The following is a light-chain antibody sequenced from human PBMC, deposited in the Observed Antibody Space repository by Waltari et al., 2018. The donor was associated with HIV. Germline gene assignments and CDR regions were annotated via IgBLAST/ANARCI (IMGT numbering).Light chain of an antibody. CDR1: SSNIGSNT. V-gene: IGLV1-44*01. CDR2: TDD. J-gene: IGLJ1*01. Sequence: QSVLTQPPSVSGTPGQRVTISCSGGSSNIGSNTVTWYQHLPGAAPKVLIYTDDRRPSGVPDRFAGSKSGTSASLAISGLQSEDEAVYYCAAWDDSLDHVFGTGTKVSLL. CDR3: AAWDDSLDHV.